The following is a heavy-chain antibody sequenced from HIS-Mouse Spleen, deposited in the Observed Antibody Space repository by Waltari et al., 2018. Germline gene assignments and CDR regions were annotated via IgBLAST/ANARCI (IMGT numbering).Heavy chain of an antibody. CDR1: GFTFSSYG. D-gene: IGHD6-19*01. CDR2: ISYDGSNK. J-gene: IGHJ4*02. Sequence: QVQLVESGGGVVQPGRSLTLSCAASGFTFSSYGMHGVRQAPGKGLGLVAVISYDGSNKYYADSVKGRFTISRDNSKNTLYLQMNSLRAEDTAVYYCAKASSGWLDYWGQGTLVTVSS. CDR3: AKASSGWLDY. V-gene: IGHV3-30*18.